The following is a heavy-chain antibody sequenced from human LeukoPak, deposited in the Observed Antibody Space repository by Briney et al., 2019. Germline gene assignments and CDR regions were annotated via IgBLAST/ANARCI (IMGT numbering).Heavy chain of an antibody. J-gene: IGHJ4*02. CDR2: ISAYNGNT. CDR3: ARETPVVPAAL. D-gene: IGHD2-2*01. V-gene: IGHV1-18*01. CDR1: GYTFSSYG. Sequence: GASVKVSCKASGYTFSSYGISWVRQAPGQGLEWMGWISAYNGNTNYGQKLQGRVTLTTDTSTSTAYMELRSLRSDDTAVYYCARETPVVPAALWGQGTLVTVSS.